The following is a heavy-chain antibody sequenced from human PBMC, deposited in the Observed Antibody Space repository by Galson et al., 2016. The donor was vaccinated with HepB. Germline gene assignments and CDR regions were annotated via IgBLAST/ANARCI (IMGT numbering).Heavy chain of an antibody. CDR3: AKSPLMFLGELLGYFQH. J-gene: IGHJ1*01. V-gene: IGHV3-30*18. D-gene: IGHD3-10*01. Sequence: SLRLSCAASGFTFGSYGMHWVRQAPGKGLEWVAVISYDASQKHYADSVKGRFTISRDKSKNTLYLQMNSLRAEDTAVYYCAKSPLMFLGELLGYFQHWGQGTLGTVSS. CDR1: GFTFGSYG. CDR2: ISYDASQK.